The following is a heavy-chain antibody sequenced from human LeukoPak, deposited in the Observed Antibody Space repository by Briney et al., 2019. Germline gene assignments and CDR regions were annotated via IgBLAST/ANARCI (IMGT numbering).Heavy chain of an antibody. D-gene: IGHD2-2*01. CDR1: GYTFTSYG. CDR3: ARDCGLSSTSCYLDY. J-gene: IGHJ4*02. V-gene: IGHV1-18*01. Sequence: ASVKVSSKASGYTFTSYGISWVRQAPGQGLEWMGWISAYNGNTNYAQKLQGRVTMTTDTSTSTAYMELRSLRSDDTAVYYCARDCGLSSTSCYLDYWGQGTLVTVSS. CDR2: ISAYNGNT.